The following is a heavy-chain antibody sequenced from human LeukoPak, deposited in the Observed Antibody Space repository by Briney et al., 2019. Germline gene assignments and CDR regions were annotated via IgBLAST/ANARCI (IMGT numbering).Heavy chain of an antibody. D-gene: IGHD3-16*01. V-gene: IGHV3-23*01. J-gene: IGHJ4*02. CDR3: AKVEYDYIWGSYGYTFPFDY. CDR1: GFTFSSYA. Sequence: PGGSLRLSCAASGFTFSSYAMSWVRQAPGKGLEWVSAISGSGGSTYYADSVKGRFTISRDNSKNTLYLQMNSLRAEDTAVYYCAKVEYDYIWGSYGYTFPFDYWGQGTLVTVSS. CDR2: ISGSGGST.